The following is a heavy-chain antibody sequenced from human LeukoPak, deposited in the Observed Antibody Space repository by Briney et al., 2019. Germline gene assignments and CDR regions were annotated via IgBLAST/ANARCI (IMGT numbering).Heavy chain of an antibody. CDR3: ARDAGFYDSSGFRDNDAFDI. Sequence: ASVKVSCKASGYTFTSYYMHWVRQAPGQGLEWMGIINPSGGSTSYAQKFQGRVTMTRDMSTSTVYMELSSLRSEDTAVYYCARDAGFYDSSGFRDNDAFDIWGQGTMVTVSS. D-gene: IGHD3-22*01. V-gene: IGHV1-46*01. CDR2: INPSGGST. J-gene: IGHJ3*02. CDR1: GYTFTSYY.